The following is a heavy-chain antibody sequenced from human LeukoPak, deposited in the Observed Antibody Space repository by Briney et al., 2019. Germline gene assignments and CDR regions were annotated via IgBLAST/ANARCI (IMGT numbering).Heavy chain of an antibody. CDR1: GFTFSSYW. V-gene: IGHV3-74*01. D-gene: IGHD3-10*01. CDR2: IKSDGST. CDR3: TRAITHFYGSVTCDWFDS. J-gene: IGHJ5*01. Sequence: GGSLRLSCAASGFTFSSYWMHWVRQTPGKGLMWVARIKSDGSTIYADSVQGRFTISRDNAKNMVYLQMNSLRADDTAIYYCTRAITHFYGSVTCDWFDSWGQGTRVTVSS.